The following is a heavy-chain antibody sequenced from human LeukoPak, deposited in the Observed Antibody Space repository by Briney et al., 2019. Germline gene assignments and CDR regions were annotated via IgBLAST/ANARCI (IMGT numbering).Heavy chain of an antibody. CDR2: INPGDSDT. Sequence: GESLKISCKGSGYSFTNYWIGWVRQMPGKGLERMGIINPGDSDTRYSPSFQGQVTISADKSISTAYLQWSSLRASDTAMYYCACYYATTGYSDYWGQGTLVTVSS. D-gene: IGHD3-22*01. V-gene: IGHV5-51*01. CDR3: ACYYATTGYSDY. J-gene: IGHJ4*02. CDR1: GYSFTNYW.